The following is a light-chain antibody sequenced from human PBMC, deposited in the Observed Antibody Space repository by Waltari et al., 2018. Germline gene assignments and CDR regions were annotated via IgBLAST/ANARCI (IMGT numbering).Light chain of an antibody. CDR1: SSNIGTNY. Sequence: QSVLTQPPSASGTPGHRVTISCSGGSSNIGTNYVDSYQQLPGTAPKLLIFRNNQRPSGGPDRFSGSKSGTSASLAISGLRSEDEADYYCAAWDDSLSGNVFGTGTKVTAL. J-gene: IGLJ1*01. V-gene: IGLV1-47*01. CDR3: AAWDDSLSGNV. CDR2: RNN.